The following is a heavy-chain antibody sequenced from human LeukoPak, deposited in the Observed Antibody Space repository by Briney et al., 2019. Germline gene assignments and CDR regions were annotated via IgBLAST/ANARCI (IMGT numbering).Heavy chain of an antibody. CDR1: GFTFSSYE. D-gene: IGHD6-19*01. J-gene: IGHJ4*02. Sequence: GGSLRLSCAASGFTFSSYEMNWVRQAPGKGLEWVSYISSSGSTIYYADSVKGRFTISRDNAKNSLYLQMNSLRAEDTAVYYCARAGGIAVAGAQPFQYWGQGTLVTVSS. CDR2: ISSSGSTI. CDR3: ARAGGIAVAGAQPFQY. V-gene: IGHV3-48*03.